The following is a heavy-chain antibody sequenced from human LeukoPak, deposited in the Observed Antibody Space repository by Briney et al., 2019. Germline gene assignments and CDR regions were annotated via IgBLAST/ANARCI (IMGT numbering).Heavy chain of an antibody. CDR2: IYWDDDK. CDR1: GFSLSTSGVG. V-gene: IGHV2-5*02. J-gene: IGHJ4*02. Sequence: VSGPALVKPTQTLTLTCTFSGFSLSTSGVGVGWIRQPPGKALEWLALIYWDDDKRYSPSLKSRLTITKDTSKNQVVLTMTNMDPVDTATYYCAQTTYGDYGPGPFDYWGQGTLVTVSS. D-gene: IGHD4-17*01. CDR3: AQTTYGDYGPGPFDY.